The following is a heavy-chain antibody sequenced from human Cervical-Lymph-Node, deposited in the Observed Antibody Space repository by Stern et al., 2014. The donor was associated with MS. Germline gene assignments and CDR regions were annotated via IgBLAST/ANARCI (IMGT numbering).Heavy chain of an antibody. V-gene: IGHV1-69*09. Sequence: VHLVESGAEVTKPGSSVRVSCKASVGAFNSFTVICVRQAPGQGREWMGRVIHILGLAKYSQKFQGRVTITADKSTTTAYMDLSSLRSEDTAVYYCATDPMIRGVSDYWGRGTLVTVSS. CDR3: ATDPMIRGVSDY. CDR2: VIHILGLA. J-gene: IGHJ4*02. CDR1: VGAFNSFT. D-gene: IGHD3-10*01.